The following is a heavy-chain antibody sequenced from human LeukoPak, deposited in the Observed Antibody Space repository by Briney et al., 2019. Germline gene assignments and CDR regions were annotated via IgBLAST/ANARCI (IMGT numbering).Heavy chain of an antibody. J-gene: IGHJ4*02. D-gene: IGHD1-1*01. CDR2: IHYSGST. Sequence: PSETLSFTCTVSGGSVSGGNYYCSWSRQSPGKGLEWIGYIHYSGSTVYNPSLKSRVTMSIDTSKNQFSLNLSSVTAADTAVYYCARTGSTGGYWGQGTLVTVSS. V-gene: IGHV4-61*01. CDR1: GGSVSGGNYY. CDR3: ARTGSTGGY.